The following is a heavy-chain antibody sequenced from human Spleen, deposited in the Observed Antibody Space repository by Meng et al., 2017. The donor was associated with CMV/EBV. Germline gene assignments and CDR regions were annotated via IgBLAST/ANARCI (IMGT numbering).Heavy chain of an antibody. CDR2: INSDGSST. CDR3: ARGKLAAILSDI. D-gene: IGHD3-16*01. Sequence: GGSLRLSCAASGFTFSSYWMHWVRQAPGKGLVWVSRINSDGSSTSYADSVKGRFTISRDNAKNSLYLQMNSLRAEDTAVYYCARGKLAAILSDIWGQGTMVTVSS. CDR1: GFTFSSYW. J-gene: IGHJ3*02. V-gene: IGHV3-74*01.